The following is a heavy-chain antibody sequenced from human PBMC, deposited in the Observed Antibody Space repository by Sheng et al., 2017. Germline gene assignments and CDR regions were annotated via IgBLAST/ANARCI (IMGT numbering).Heavy chain of an antibody. J-gene: IGHJ6*02. CDR1: GFTFSSYE. Sequence: EVQLVESGGGLVQPGGSLRLSCAASGFTFSSYEMNWVRQAPGKGLEWVSYISSSGSTIYYADSVKGRFTISRDNAKNSLYLQMNSLRAEDTAVYYCARGGVFDWLLEINYGMDVWGQGTTVTVSS. CDR2: ISSSGSTI. V-gene: IGHV3-48*03. CDR3: ARGGVFDWLLEINYGMDV. D-gene: IGHD3-9*01.